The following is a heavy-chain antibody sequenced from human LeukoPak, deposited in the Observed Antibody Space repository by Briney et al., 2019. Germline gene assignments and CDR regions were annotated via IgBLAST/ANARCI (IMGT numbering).Heavy chain of an antibody. J-gene: IGHJ4*02. CDR2: ISYDGRNK. D-gene: IGHD2-2*01. Sequence: GGSLRLSCAASGFTFDNYGMHWVRQAPGKGLEWVAVISYDGRNKHYPDSVKGRFTISRDISTDTLWLQMDSLRTEDTAVYYCAKGPLRGTAAAIDYWGQGTLVTVSS. V-gene: IGHV3-30*18. CDR3: AKGPLRGTAAAIDY. CDR1: GFTFDNYG.